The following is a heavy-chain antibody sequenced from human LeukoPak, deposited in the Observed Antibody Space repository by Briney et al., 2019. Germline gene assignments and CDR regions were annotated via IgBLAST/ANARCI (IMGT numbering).Heavy chain of an antibody. J-gene: IGHJ4*02. CDR1: GYSINSGYY. CDR3: ARGERGGYCSGGSCYGTNYFDY. Sequence: SETLSLTCTVSGYSINSGYYWGWIRQPPGKGLEWIGSIYHSGSTYYNPSLKSRVTISVDTSKNQFSLKLSSVTAADTAVYYCARGERGGYCSGGSCYGTNYFDYWGQGTLVTVSS. CDR2: IYHSGST. D-gene: IGHD2-15*01. V-gene: IGHV4-38-2*02.